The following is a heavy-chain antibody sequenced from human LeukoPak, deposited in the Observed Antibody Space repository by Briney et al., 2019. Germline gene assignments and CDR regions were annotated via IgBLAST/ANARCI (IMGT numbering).Heavy chain of an antibody. CDR3: ARMGATTPHSANPDY. CDR2: IYYSGAT. CDR1: GGSISNYF. Sequence: SETLSLTCTVSGGSISNYFWGWVRQPPGKGLEWIGYIYYSGATNYSPSLRSRLTISVDTSKDQLYMTLNSVTAADTAVYYCARMGATTPHSANPDYWGQGTLVTVSS. V-gene: IGHV4-59*01. D-gene: IGHD1-1*01. J-gene: IGHJ4*02.